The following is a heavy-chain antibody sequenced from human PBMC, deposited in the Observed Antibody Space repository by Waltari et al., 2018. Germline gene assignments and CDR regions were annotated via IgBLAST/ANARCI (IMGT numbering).Heavy chain of an antibody. CDR3: ATSVGGNMEFDN. CDR2: ISAHNGNT. V-gene: IGHV1-18*01. Sequence: QALLAQSGAEVKKPRAPVKVACKASAYTLPTHGSTWVRQVPGQGLEWMGWISAHNGNTNHAQKFQDRVTLTTDTSTHTAYMEMRSLTTDDTAVYYCATSVGGNMEFDNWGQGTLVTVSS. J-gene: IGHJ1*01. D-gene: IGHD6-19*01. CDR1: AYTLPTHG.